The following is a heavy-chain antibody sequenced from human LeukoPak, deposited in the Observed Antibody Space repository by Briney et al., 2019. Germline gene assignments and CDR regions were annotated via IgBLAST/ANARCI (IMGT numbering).Heavy chain of an antibody. Sequence: GGSLRLSCAASGFTFSSYWMSWVRQAPGKGLERMANIKQDGSEKYYVDSVKGRFTISRDNAKNSLYLQMNSLRAEDTAVYYCARDQEQWLGPALRWGQGTLVTASS. CDR3: ARDQEQWLGPALR. CDR2: IKQDGSEK. D-gene: IGHD6-19*01. J-gene: IGHJ4*02. V-gene: IGHV3-7*01. CDR1: GFTFSSYW.